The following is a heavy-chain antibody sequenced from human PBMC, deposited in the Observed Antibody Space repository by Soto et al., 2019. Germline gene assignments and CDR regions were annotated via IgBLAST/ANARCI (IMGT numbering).Heavy chain of an antibody. D-gene: IGHD5-18*01. Sequence: SVKVSCKASGGTFDNSAISWVRQAPGQGLEWMGGIIPIFPTPDYSQKFQGRVSITADESTSTAYMELTSLRSEDTAVYYCAKTRYGYGPLYGMDVWGQGTTVTVSS. CDR3: AKTRYGYGPLYGMDV. J-gene: IGHJ6*02. CDR1: GGTFDNSA. CDR2: IIPIFPTP. V-gene: IGHV1-69*13.